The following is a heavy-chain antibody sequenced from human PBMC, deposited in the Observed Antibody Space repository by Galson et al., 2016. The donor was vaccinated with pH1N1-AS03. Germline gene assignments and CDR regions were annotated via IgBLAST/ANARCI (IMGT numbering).Heavy chain of an antibody. D-gene: IGHD7-27*01. CDR3: ARPSPLGNPGRKGLYAFDW. V-gene: IGHV5-51*03. Sequence: SGAEVKKPGESLQISCKVSGYNFMSYWIGWVRQMPGKGLEWLGIMYPEDSDIRYSPSLRGQVTISAEKSITTANLQWTSLEASDTGIYFFARPSPLGNPGRKGLYAFDWWGQWTKVTVS. J-gene: IGHJ3*01. CDR2: MYPEDSDI. CDR1: GYNFMSYW.